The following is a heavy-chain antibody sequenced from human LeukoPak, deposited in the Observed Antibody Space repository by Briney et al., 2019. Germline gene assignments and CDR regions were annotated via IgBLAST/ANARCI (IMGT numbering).Heavy chain of an antibody. Sequence: SVKVSCRASGGTFSSYAISWVRQAPGQGLEWMGGIIPIFGTANYAQKFQGRVTITADKSTSTAYMELSSLRSEDTAVYYCARETGYCSSTSCYLYYYGMDVWGKGTTVTVSS. J-gene: IGHJ6*04. D-gene: IGHD2-2*01. CDR2: IIPIFGTA. CDR3: ARETGYCSSTSCYLYYYGMDV. V-gene: IGHV1-69*06. CDR1: GGTFSSYA.